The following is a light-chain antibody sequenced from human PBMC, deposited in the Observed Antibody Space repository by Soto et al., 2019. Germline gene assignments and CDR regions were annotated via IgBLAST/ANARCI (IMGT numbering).Light chain of an antibody. CDR3: MQSTQLPPT. CDR1: QSVSSN. CDR2: GAS. Sequence: EILMTQSPATLSVSPGERATLSCRASQSVSSNLAWYQQKHGQAPRILIYGASTRDTGIPARFSGSGSGTDCTLEISRVETDDVSIYYCMQSTQLPPTFGQGTRLEIK. V-gene: IGKV3-15*01. J-gene: IGKJ5*01.